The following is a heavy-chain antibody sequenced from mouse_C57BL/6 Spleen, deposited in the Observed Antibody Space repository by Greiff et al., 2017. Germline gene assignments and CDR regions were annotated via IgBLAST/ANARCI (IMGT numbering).Heavy chain of an antibody. CDR1: GYTFTSYW. CDR3: ARSGYGYDEYYFDY. V-gene: IGHV1-64*01. J-gene: IGHJ2*01. D-gene: IGHD2-2*01. CDR2: IHPNSGST. Sequence: QVQLQQPGAELVKPGASVKLSCKASGYTFTSYWMHWVKQRPGQGLAWIGMIHPNSGSTNYNEKFKSKATLTVDKSSSTAYMQLSSLTSEDSAVYYCARSGYGYDEYYFDYGGQGTTLTVSS.